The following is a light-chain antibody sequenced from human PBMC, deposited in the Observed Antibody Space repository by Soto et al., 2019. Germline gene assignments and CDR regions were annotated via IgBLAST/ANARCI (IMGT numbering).Light chain of an antibody. Sequence: DIQLTQSPSFLSASVGDRVTMTCRASQGISSYLAWYQQKPGKAPKLLIYAASTLQSGVPSRFSGSGSGTEVTLTISSLQPEDFATYYCQQLNSYAITFGQGTRLEIK. J-gene: IGKJ5*01. V-gene: IGKV1-9*01. CDR1: QGISSY. CDR2: AAS. CDR3: QQLNSYAIT.